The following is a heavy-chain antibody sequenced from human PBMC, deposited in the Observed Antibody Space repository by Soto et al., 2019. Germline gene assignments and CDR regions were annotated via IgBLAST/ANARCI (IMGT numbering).Heavy chain of an antibody. CDR3: ARQTTSADLDV. Sequence: ESMKISWKVSGYSFTSYCIGCVRQMPGKGLEWMGIIYPGDSDTRYSPSFQGQVTISADKSISTAYLQWSSLKASDTAMYNCARQTTSADLDVWGQGTTVTVSS. D-gene: IGHD1-1*01. V-gene: IGHV5-51*01. J-gene: IGHJ6*02. CDR2: IYPGDSDT. CDR1: GYSFTSYC.